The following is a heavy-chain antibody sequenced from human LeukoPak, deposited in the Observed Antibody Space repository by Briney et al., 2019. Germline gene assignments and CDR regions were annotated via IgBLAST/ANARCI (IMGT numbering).Heavy chain of an antibody. CDR2: ISGSGGTT. D-gene: IGHD2-21*01. CDR3: AKDRGVVRGDY. V-gene: IGHV3-23*01. J-gene: IGHJ4*02. CDR1: EITFSSYA. Sequence: GGSLRLSCAASEITFSSYAMSWVRQAPGKGLEWVSAISGSGGTTYYADSVKGRFTISRDNSKNTLSLQMNSLRADDTAVYYCAKDRGVVRGDYWGQGTLVTVSS.